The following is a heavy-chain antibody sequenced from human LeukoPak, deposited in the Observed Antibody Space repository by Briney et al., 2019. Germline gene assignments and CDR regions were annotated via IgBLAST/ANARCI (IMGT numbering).Heavy chain of an antibody. V-gene: IGHV1-18*01. Sequence: ASVKVSCQASGYTFTRYGISWVRQAPGQGLEWMGWINPYTGNTNYAEKLQGRVTMTTDTSTRTAYMELTRLTSDDTALYYCARGGIEVDSLLFGDYWGQGTLVTVSS. J-gene: IGHJ4*02. D-gene: IGHD3-9*01. CDR3: ARGGIEVDSLLFGDY. CDR2: INPYTGNT. CDR1: GYTFTRYG.